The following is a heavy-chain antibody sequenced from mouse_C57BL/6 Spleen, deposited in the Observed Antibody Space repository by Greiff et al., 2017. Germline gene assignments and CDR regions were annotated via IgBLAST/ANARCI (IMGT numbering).Heavy chain of an antibody. D-gene: IGHD2-3*01. CDR3: ARSGIYDGYFTWFAY. J-gene: IGHJ3*01. CDR2: IYWDDDK. CDR1: GFSLSTSGMG. Sequence: QVTLKVCGPGILQSSQTLSLTCSFSGFSLSTSGMGVSWIRQPSGKGLEWLAHIYWDDDKRYNPSLKSRLTISKDTSRNQVFLKITSVDTADTATYYCARSGIYDGYFTWFAYWGQGTLVTVSA. V-gene: IGHV8-12*01.